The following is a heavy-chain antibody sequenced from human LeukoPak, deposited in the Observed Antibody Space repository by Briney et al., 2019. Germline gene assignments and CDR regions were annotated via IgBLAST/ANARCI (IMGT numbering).Heavy chain of an antibody. CDR2: ISSSSSYR. D-gene: IGHD3-16*01. J-gene: IGHJ4*02. Sequence: GGSLRLSCAASGFTFSRYSMNWVRQAQGKGLEWVSSISSSSSYRYYADSVKGRFTISRDNAKNSLHLRMNSLRAEDTAVYYCMSYAGRSDDYWGQGTLVTVSS. CDR1: GFTFSRYS. CDR3: MSYAGRSDDY. V-gene: IGHV3-21*01.